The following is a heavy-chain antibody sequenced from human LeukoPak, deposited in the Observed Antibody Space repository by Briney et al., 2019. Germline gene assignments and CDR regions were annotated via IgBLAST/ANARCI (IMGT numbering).Heavy chain of an antibody. CDR1: GFTVNSHH. J-gene: IGHJ4*02. CDR3: AKVGYSSGWYGGGGLDY. CDR2: ISWNSGSI. Sequence: PGGYLRLSCAASGFTVNSHHMSWVRQAPGKGLEWVSGISWNSGSIGYADSVKGRFTISRDNAKNSLYLQMNSLRAEDTALYYCAKVGYSSGWYGGGGLDYWGQGTLVTVSS. V-gene: IGHV3-9*01. D-gene: IGHD6-19*01.